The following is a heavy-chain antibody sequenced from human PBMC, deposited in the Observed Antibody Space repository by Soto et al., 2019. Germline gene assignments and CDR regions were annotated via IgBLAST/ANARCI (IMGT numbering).Heavy chain of an antibody. CDR1: GYTFTNYG. J-gene: IGHJ4*02. CDR3: ARVADPTYVDN. V-gene: IGHV1-18*01. Sequence: QVQLVQSGAEVKKPGASVKVSCKASGYTFTNYGVSWVRQAPGQGLEWMGWINTYNGNTNYEEKFQGRVTVTTDTPTATAYMEVRSLRSDDTAVYYCARVADPTYVDNWGEGTLVTVSS. D-gene: IGHD6-25*01. CDR2: INTYNGNT.